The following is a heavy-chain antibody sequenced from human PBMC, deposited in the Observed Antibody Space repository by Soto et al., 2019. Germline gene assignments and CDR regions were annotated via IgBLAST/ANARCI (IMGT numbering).Heavy chain of an antibody. CDR1: SGSISSSNW. D-gene: IGHD6-19*01. CDR3: ARNRFPHYSSGWFFDY. Sequence: QVQLQESGPGLVKPSGTLSLTCAVSSGSISSSNWWSWVRQPPGKGLEWIGEIYHSGSTNYNPSLKGRVTISVDKSKNQFSLKLSSVTAADTAVYYCARNRFPHYSSGWFFDYWGQGTLVTVSS. V-gene: IGHV4-4*02. CDR2: IYHSGST. J-gene: IGHJ4*02.